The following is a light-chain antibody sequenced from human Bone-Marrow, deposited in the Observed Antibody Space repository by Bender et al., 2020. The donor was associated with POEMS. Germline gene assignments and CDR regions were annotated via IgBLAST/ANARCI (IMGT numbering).Light chain of an antibody. CDR1: NSDVGSYNL. CDR2: EVT. V-gene: IGLV2-14*02. J-gene: IGLJ1*01. CDR3: CSYRSSVTYV. Sequence: QSALTQPASVSGSPGQSITISCTGTNSDVGSYNLVSWFQQYPGKAPKTMIYEVTKRPSGIPDRFSGSKSGNTASLTISGLQAEDEADYSCCSYRSSVTYVFGTGTKVTVL.